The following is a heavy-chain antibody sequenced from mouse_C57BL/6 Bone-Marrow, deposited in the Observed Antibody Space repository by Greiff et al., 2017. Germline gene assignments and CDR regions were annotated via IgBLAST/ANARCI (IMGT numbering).Heavy chain of an antibody. D-gene: IGHD3-2*02. V-gene: IGHV1-81*01. CDR2: IYPRSGNT. Sequence: LQESGAELARPGASVKLSCKASGYTFTSYGISWVKQRTGQGLEWIGEIYPRSGNTYYNEKFKGKATLTADKSSSTAYMELRSLTSEDSAVYFCARDGTAQATSYFDYWGQGTTLTVSS. CDR1: GYTFTSYG. CDR3: ARDGTAQATSYFDY. J-gene: IGHJ2*01.